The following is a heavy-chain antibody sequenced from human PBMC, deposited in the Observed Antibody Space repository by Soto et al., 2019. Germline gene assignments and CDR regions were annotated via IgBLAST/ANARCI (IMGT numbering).Heavy chain of an antibody. V-gene: IGHV3-23*01. CDR1: GFPFSNYA. CDR2: VSGSGGST. D-gene: IGHD3-9*01. J-gene: IGHJ4*02. CDR3: AKLPQYETLTGYLNYFDY. Sequence: PGGSLRLSCVASGFPFSNYAMTWVRQAPGKGLEWVSSVSGSGGSTYYADSVKGRFTISRDNSKNTVYLQMNSLRAEDTAVYFCAKLPQYETLTGYLNYFDYWGPGILVTVSS.